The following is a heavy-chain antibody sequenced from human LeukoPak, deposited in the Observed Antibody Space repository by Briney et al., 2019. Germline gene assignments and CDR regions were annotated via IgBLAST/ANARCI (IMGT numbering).Heavy chain of an antibody. D-gene: IGHD6-13*01. V-gene: IGHV4-59*01. CDR2: IYYSGST. Sequence: SETLSLTCTVSGGSISSYYWSWIRQPPGKGLEWIGYIYYSGSTNYNPSLKSRVTISVDTSKSQFSLKLSSVTAADTAVYYCARAYSSPYYYYMDVWGKGTTVTVSS. J-gene: IGHJ6*03. CDR1: GGSISSYY. CDR3: ARAYSSPYYYYMDV.